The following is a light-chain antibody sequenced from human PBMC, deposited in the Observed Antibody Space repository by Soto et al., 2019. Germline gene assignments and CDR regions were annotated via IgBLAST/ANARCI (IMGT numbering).Light chain of an antibody. V-gene: IGKV3-11*01. CDR1: QSVSSY. CDR3: PQRQYWHPIT. Sequence: VLTQSPATLSLSPGEIATLSCRASQSVSSYLAWYQQKPGQAPRLLIYDTSNRSTGVPARFSGTGSGTDFTLTISSLAPDDCAIYYCPQRQYWHPITIGQGTWLEIK. CDR2: DTS. J-gene: IGKJ5*01.